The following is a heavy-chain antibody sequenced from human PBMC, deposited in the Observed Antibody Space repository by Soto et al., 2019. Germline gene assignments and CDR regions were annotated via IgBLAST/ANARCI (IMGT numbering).Heavy chain of an antibody. V-gene: IGHV1-69*13. CDR1: GGTFSSYA. J-gene: IGHJ6*02. D-gene: IGHD7-27*01. CDR2: IIPIFGTA. Sequence: SVKVSCKASGGTFSSYAISWVRQAPGQGLEWMGGIIPIFGTANYAQKFQGRVTITADESTSTAYMELSSLRSEDTAVYYCARGTGDSLTEIYYYYGMDVWGQGTTVTVSS. CDR3: ARGTGDSLTEIYYYYGMDV.